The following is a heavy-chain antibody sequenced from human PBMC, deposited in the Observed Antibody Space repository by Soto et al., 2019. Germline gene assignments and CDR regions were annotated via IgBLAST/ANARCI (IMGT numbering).Heavy chain of an antibody. CDR2: ISARGTT. D-gene: IGHD2-8*01. V-gene: IGHV4-4*07. CDR1: GDSISSFY. Sequence: PSETLSLTCTVSGDSISSFYWSWIRQPTGKGLESLGRISARGTTNYNPSLQSRVAMSLDTSKNQFSLRLTSLSAADTAVYFCARGMGRYFDLWGRGTLVTVSS. CDR3: ARGMGRYFDL. J-gene: IGHJ2*01.